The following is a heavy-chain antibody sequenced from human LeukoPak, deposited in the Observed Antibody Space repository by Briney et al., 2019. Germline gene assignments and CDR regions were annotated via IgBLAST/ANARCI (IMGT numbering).Heavy chain of an antibody. J-gene: IGHJ4*02. V-gene: IGHV1-8*02. Sequence: ASVKVSCKASGYTFTSYDINWVRQATGQGLEWMGWMNPNSGNTGYAQKFQGRVTMTRNTSISTAYMELSSLRSEDTAVYYCARGTYYYDSSGYSYYFDYWGQGTLVTVSS. D-gene: IGHD3-22*01. CDR3: ARGTYYYDSSGYSYYFDY. CDR2: MNPNSGNT. CDR1: GYTFTSYD.